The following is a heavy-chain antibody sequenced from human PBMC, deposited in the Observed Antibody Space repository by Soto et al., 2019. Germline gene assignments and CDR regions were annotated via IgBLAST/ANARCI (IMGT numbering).Heavy chain of an antibody. V-gene: IGHV4-30-4*01. CDR2: IYYSGST. D-gene: IGHD2-8*01. Sequence: PSETLSLTCTVSGGSISSGAYYWSWIRQPPGKGLEWIGYIYYSGSTYYNPSLKSRVTISVDTSKNQFSLKLSSVTAADTAVYYCAIVSGISGFSGYATDIRGQATIGTVSS. CDR3: AIVSGISGFSGYATDI. J-gene: IGHJ3*02. CDR1: GGSISSGAYY.